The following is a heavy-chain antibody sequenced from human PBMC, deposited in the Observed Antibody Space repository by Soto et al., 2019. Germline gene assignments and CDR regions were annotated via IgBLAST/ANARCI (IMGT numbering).Heavy chain of an antibody. J-gene: IGHJ4*02. V-gene: IGHV3-7*03. CDR1: GFTFSSYW. CDR3: ARWIAARWERNFDY. CDR2: IKQDGSEK. D-gene: IGHD6-6*01. Sequence: GGSLRLSCAASGFTFSSYWMSWVRQAPGKGLEWVANIKQDGSEKYYVDSVKGRFTISRDNAKNSLYLQMNSLRAEDTAVYYCARWIAARWERNFDYWGQGTLVTVSS.